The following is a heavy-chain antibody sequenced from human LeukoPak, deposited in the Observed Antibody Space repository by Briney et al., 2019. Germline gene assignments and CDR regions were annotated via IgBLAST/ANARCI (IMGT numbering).Heavy chain of an antibody. CDR1: GFTFSSYA. V-gene: IGHV3-23*01. J-gene: IGHJ4*02. CDR2: ITASGGST. Sequence: GGSPRLSCAASGFTFSSYAMIWVRQAPGKGLEWASAITASGGSTYYADAVKGRFTISRDNSKNTLYLQMNSLRAGDTAVYYCAKVMTARPDYWGQGTLVTVSS. CDR3: AKVMTARPDY. D-gene: IGHD6-6*01.